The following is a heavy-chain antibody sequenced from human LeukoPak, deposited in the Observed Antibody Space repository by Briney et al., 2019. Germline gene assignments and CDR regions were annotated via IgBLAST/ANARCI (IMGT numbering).Heavy chain of an antibody. CDR3: ARWTWGSYFFDY. CDR1: NYTFGSYG. Sequence: ASVKVSCKASNYTFGSYGISWVRQAPGQGLEWMGWISAYNGNTNYAQKLQGRVTITRNTSISTAYMELSSLRSEDTAVYYCARWTWGSYFFDYWGQGTLVTVSS. J-gene: IGHJ4*02. D-gene: IGHD3-16*01. CDR2: ISAYNGNT. V-gene: IGHV1-18*01.